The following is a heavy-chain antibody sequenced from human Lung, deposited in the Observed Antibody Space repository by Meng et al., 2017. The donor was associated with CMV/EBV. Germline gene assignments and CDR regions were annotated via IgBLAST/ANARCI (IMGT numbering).Heavy chain of an antibody. CDR3: ARDPIRVLRFLEWNCYYYGMDV. J-gene: IGHJ6*02. V-gene: IGHV1-18*01. CDR2: ISAYNGNT. D-gene: IGHD3-3*01. Sequence: ASVKVSCKASGYTFTSYGISWVRQAPGQGLEWMGWISAYNGNTNYAQKLQGRVTMTTDTSTSTAYMELRSLRSDDTAVYYCARDPIRVLRFLEWNCYYYGMDVWGQGTTVTVSS. CDR1: GYTFTSYG.